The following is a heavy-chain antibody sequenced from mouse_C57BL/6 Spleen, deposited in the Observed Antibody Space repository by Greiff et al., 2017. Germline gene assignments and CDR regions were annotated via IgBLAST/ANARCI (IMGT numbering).Heavy chain of an antibody. D-gene: IGHD1-1*01. Sequence: VQLQQSGAELARPGASVKLSCKASGYTFTSYGISWVKQRTGQGLEWIGEIYPRSGNTYYNEKFKGKATLTADKSSSTAYIELRILTSEDSAVYFCARGIYYYGSIYYYYAMDYWGQGTSVTVSS. CDR1: GYTFTSYG. CDR3: ARGIYYYGSIYYYYAMDY. V-gene: IGHV1-81*01. J-gene: IGHJ4*01. CDR2: IYPRSGNT.